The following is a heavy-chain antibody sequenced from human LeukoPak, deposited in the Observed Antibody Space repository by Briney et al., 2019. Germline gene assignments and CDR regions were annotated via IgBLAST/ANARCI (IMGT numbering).Heavy chain of an antibody. V-gene: IGHV4-4*07. CDR2: IYTSGST. CDR1: GRSISTYF. D-gene: IGHD2-15*01. J-gene: IGHJ3*02. CDR3: ARGHCSGTSCYSPHAFDI. Sequence: SETLSLTCTVSGRSISTYFWSWIRQPAGKGLEWIGHIYTSGSTNYNPSLKSRVIISVDKSKNQFSLKLSSVTAADTAVYYCARGHCSGTSCYSPHAFDIWGQGTMVTVSS.